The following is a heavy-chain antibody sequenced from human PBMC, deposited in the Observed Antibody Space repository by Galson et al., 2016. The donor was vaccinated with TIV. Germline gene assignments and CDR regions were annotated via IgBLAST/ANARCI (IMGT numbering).Heavy chain of an antibody. CDR2: IDPSVAST. CDR3: ATFYGMGSREFDH. D-gene: IGHD3-10*01. J-gene: IGHJ4*02. CDR1: GYTFTNYY. Sequence: SVKVSCKASGYTFTNYYLHWVRQAPGQGPEWMGVIDPSVASTAYAPKFQGRITITRDTSTTIAYMELSRLSSEDTAVYYCATFYGMGSREFDHWGQGTLGTVSS. V-gene: IGHV1-46*01.